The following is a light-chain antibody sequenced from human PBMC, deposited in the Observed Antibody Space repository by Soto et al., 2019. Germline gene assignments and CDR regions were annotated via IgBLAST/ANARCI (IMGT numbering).Light chain of an antibody. Sequence: DIQMTQSPSTLSGSVGDRVTITCRASQTISSWLAWYQQKPGKAPKLLIYKASTLKSGVPSRFSGIGSGTVFTLTISSLQPDDFATYYCQHYNSYSEAFGQGTKVELK. CDR2: KAS. CDR3: QHYNSYSEA. CDR1: QTISSW. V-gene: IGKV1-5*03. J-gene: IGKJ1*01.